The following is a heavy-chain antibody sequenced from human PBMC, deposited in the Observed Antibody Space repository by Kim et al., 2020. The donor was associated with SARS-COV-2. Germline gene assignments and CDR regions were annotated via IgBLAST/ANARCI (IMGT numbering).Heavy chain of an antibody. Sequence: ASVKVSCKASGYTFTSYYMHWVRQAPGQGLEWMGIINPSGGSTSYAQKFQGRVTMTRDTSTSTVYMELSSLRSEDTAVYYCASSGVTIFGVVIESYGMDVWGQGTTVTVSS. CDR3: ASSGVTIFGVVIESYGMDV. J-gene: IGHJ6*02. CDR1: GYTFTSYY. V-gene: IGHV1-46*01. D-gene: IGHD3-3*01. CDR2: INPSGGST.